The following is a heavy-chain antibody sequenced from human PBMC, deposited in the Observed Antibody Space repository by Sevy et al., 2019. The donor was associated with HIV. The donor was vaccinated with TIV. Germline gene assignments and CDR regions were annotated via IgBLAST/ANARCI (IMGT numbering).Heavy chain of an antibody. D-gene: IGHD3-3*01. Sequence: ASVKVSCKASGYTFTSYGISWVRQAPGQGLEWMGWISAYNGNTNYAQKLQGRVTMTTDTSTSTAYMELRSLRSDEPAVYYCARDPRITIFGVVMWGKFDYWGQGTLVTVSS. CDR1: GYTFTSYG. CDR3: ARDPRITIFGVVMWGKFDY. V-gene: IGHV1-18*01. CDR2: ISAYNGNT. J-gene: IGHJ4*02.